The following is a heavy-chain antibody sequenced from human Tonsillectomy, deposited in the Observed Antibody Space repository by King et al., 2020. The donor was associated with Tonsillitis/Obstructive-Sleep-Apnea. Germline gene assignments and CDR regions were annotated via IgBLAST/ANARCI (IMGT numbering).Heavy chain of an antibody. CDR2: IRSKAYGGTT. CDR1: GFTFGDYA. D-gene: IGHD6-13*01. V-gene: IGHV3-49*04. Sequence: VQLVESGGGLVQPGRSLRLSCTASGFTFGDYAMNWVRQAPGKGLEWVGFIRSKAYGGTTEYAASVKGRFTIPRDDSKSIAYLQMNSLKTEDTAVYYCTRVGSGITAVYGIDVWGQGTTVTVSS. CDR3: TRVGSGITAVYGIDV. J-gene: IGHJ6*02.